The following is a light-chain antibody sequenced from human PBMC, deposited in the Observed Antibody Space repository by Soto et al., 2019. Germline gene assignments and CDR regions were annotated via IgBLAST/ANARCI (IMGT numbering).Light chain of an antibody. V-gene: IGLV2-14*01. CDR2: GVS. CDR1: SRDVGGYNF. Sequence: QSALTQPASVSGSPGQSITISCTGTSRDVGGYNFVSWYQQNPGKAPKLIIYGVSYRPSGVSSRFSGSKSGNTASLTASGLLAEDEADDYCSSCTTTGSTTVVFGGGTQLTVL. J-gene: IGLJ2*01. CDR3: SSCTTTGSTTVV.